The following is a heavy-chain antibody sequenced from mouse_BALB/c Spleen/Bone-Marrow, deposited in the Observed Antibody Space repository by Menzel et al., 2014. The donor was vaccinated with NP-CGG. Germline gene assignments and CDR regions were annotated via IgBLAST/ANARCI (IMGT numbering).Heavy chain of an antibody. V-gene: IGHV2-9*02. Sequence: VQLQQSGPGLVAPSQSLSITCTVSGFPLSSYGVHWVRQCPGKGLEWLGIIWAGGGTNYNSALMSRLSISKDNSKSQVFLKMNSLQTDDTAMYYCARGGYGSTYWFAYWGQGTLVTVSA. D-gene: IGHD1-1*01. CDR3: ARGGYGSTYWFAY. CDR1: GFPLSSYG. CDR2: IWAGGGT. J-gene: IGHJ3*01.